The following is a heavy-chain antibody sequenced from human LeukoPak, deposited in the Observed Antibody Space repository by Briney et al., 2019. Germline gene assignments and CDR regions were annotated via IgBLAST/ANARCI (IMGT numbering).Heavy chain of an antibody. CDR3: ARTDTATVTNAFDI. D-gene: IGHD5-18*01. V-gene: IGHV1-18*01. Sequence: ASVKVSCKAAGYTFTSYGISRVRQAPGQGREWRGGISAYNGNTNYAQKLLGRVTMTTDSSTSTAYMELKSLRSDDTAVYYRARTDTATVTNAFDIWGQGTLVTVSS. J-gene: IGHJ3*02. CDR2: ISAYNGNT. CDR1: GYTFTSYG.